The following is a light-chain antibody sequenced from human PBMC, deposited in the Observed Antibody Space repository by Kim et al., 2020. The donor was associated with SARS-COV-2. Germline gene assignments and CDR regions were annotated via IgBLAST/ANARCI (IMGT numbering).Light chain of an antibody. V-gene: IGLV2-14*01. J-gene: IGLJ1*01. CDR3: GSYTRSSTSV. CDR2: DVT. CDR1: SNDVGSYNY. Sequence: QSVLTQPASVSGSPGQSITISCTGTSNDVGSYNYVSWYQQKPGEAPKLMISDVTKRPSGVPDRFSGSKSGNTASLTISGLQPEDEADYYCGSYTRSSTSVFGTGTRSPS.